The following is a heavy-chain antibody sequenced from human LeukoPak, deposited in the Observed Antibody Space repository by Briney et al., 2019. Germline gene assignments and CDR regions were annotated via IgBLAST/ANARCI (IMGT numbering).Heavy chain of an antibody. CDR3: ARVIAAAEDYYYYGMDV. D-gene: IGHD6-13*01. V-gene: IGHV3-7*01. J-gene: IGHJ6*02. CDR1: GFTFSTYW. CDR2: IKEDGSMT. Sequence: GGSLRLSCAASGFTFSTYWMTWVRQAPGKGLEWVAHIKEDGSMTRSIDSVKGRFTISRDNAKNSLYLQMNSLRAEDTAVYYCARVIAAAEDYYYYGMDVWGQGTTVTVSS.